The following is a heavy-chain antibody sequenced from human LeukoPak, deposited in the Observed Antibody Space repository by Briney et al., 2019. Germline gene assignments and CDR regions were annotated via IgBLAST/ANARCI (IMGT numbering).Heavy chain of an antibody. D-gene: IGHD4-17*01. CDR2: IDSSGSSI. CDR3: ARTPTTDYGEIYFDY. Sequence: GGSLRLSCAASGFTFSIYNMNWVRQAPGKGLEWVSYIDSSGSSIHYADSVKGRFTISRDNAKNSLYLQMNSLRAEDTAVYYCARTPTTDYGEIYFDYWGQGTLVTVSS. J-gene: IGHJ4*02. CDR1: GFTFSIYN. V-gene: IGHV3-48*03.